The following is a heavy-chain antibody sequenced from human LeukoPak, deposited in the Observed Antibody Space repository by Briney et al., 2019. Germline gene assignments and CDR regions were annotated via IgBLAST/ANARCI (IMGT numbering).Heavy chain of an antibody. Sequence: SETLSLTCTVSGYSISSGYYRGWIRQPPGKGLGWIGSFYHSGSTYYNPSIKSRVTTSVDTSKNQFSLKLSSLTAADTAVYYCARAPEEMARGFDPWGQGTLVTVSS. CDR3: ARAPEEMARGFDP. CDR2: FYHSGST. J-gene: IGHJ5*02. V-gene: IGHV4-38-2*02. CDR1: GYSISSGYY. D-gene: IGHD5-24*01.